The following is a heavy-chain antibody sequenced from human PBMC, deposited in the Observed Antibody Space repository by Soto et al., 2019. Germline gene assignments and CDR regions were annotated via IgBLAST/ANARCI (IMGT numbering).Heavy chain of an antibody. CDR3: ASSSSSWYYSDY. V-gene: IGHV3-53*01. CDR1: GFTVSSNY. Sequence: PGGSLRLSCAASGFTVSSNYMSWVRQAPGKGLEWVSVIYSGGSTYYADSVKGRFTISRDNSKNTLYLQMNSLRAEDTAVYYCASSSSSWYYSDYWGQGTLVTVSS. J-gene: IGHJ4*02. CDR2: IYSGGST. D-gene: IGHD6-13*01.